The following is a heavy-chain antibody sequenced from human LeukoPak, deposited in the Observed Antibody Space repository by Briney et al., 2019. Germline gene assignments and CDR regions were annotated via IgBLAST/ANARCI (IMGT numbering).Heavy chain of an antibody. D-gene: IGHD3-3*01. CDR3: ARLGYYDFWSGYSDY. J-gene: IGHJ4*02. CDR1: GGSFSGYY. Sequence: SETLSLTCAVYGGSFSGYYWSWIRQPPGKGLEWIGEINHSGSTNYNPSLKSRVTISVDTSKNQFSLKLSSVTAADTAVYYCARLGYYDFWSGYSDYWGQGIPVTVSS. V-gene: IGHV4-34*01. CDR2: INHSGST.